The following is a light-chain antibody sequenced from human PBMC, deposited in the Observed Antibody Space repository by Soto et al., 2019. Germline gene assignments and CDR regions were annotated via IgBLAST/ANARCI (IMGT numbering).Light chain of an antibody. CDR2: GTS. CDR3: EYYGTSIT. J-gene: IGKJ4*01. V-gene: IGKV3-20*01. CDR1: QSISNNH. Sequence: EIVLTQSPGTLSLSPRERVTLSCRASQSISNNHLAWYQQKPGQAPRLLIHGTSNRATGIPDRFSGSGSGTDFTLTFSRLEAEDFAVYYCEYYGTSITFGGGTKVEIK.